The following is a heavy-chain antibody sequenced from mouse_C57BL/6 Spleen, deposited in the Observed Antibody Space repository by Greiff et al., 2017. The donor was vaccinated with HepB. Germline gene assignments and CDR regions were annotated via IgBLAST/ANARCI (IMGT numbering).Heavy chain of an antibody. Sequence: EVQLQQSGPVLVKPGASVKMSCKASGYTFTDYYMNWVKQSHGKSLEWIGVINPYNGGTSYNQKFKGKATLTVDKSSSTAYMEINSLTSEDSAVYYCARWITTVVGAMDYWGQGTSVTVSS. CDR1: GYTFTDYY. J-gene: IGHJ4*01. CDR3: ARWITTVVGAMDY. CDR2: INPYNGGT. D-gene: IGHD1-1*01. V-gene: IGHV1-19*01.